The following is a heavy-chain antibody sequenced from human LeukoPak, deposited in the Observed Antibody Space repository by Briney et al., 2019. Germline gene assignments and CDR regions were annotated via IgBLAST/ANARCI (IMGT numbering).Heavy chain of an antibody. CDR1: GGSIRSSYYY. J-gene: IGHJ5*02. V-gene: IGHV4-39*01. CDR2: NDSGGT. CDR3: ARHYGP. Sequence: PSETLSLTCTVSGGSIRSSYYYWGWIRQPPGKGLEWIGSNDSGGTYYNPSLRSRVTISVDTSKNQFSLKLNSVTAADTAVYYCARHYGPWGQGTLVTVSS. D-gene: IGHD3-10*01.